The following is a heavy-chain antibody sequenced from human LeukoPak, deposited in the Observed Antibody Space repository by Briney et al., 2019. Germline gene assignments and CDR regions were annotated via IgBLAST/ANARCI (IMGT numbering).Heavy chain of an antibody. CDR1: GFTFSSYG. CDR2: INTDESST. CDR3: GPGWPAPQL. Sequence: GGSLRLSCAASGFTFSSYGMHWVRQAPGKGLVWVSHINTDESSTSYADSVKGRFTISRDNAKNTLYLQMNSLRAEDTAVYYCGPGWPAPQLRGQGTLVTVSS. V-gene: IGHV3-74*01. D-gene: IGHD5-24*01. J-gene: IGHJ4*02.